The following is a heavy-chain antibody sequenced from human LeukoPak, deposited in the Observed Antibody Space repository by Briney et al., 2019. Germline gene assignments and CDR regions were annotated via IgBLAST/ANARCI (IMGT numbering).Heavy chain of an antibody. CDR3: AREGYSSGWYFLVYDY. D-gene: IGHD6-19*01. Sequence: GRSLRLSCAASGFTFSSYEMNWVRQAPGKGLEWVSYISSSGSTIYYADSVKGRFTISRDNAKNSLYLQMNSLRAEDTAVYYCAREGYSSGWYFLVYDYWGQGTLVTVSS. J-gene: IGHJ4*02. CDR2: ISSSGSTI. V-gene: IGHV3-48*03. CDR1: GFTFSSYE.